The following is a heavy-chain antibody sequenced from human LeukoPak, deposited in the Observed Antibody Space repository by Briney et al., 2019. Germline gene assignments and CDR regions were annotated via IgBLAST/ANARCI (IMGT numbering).Heavy chain of an antibody. D-gene: IGHD3-10*01. CDR2: INPSGGST. CDR3: ARSMVRGSPYDAFDI. J-gene: IGHJ3*02. V-gene: IGHV1-46*01. Sequence: ASVKVSCKASGYTFTSYYMHWVRQAPAQGLEWMGIINPSGGSTSYAQKFQGRVTMTRDTSTSTVYMELSSLRSENTAVYYCARSMVRGSPYDAFDIWGQGTMVTVSS. CDR1: GYTFTSYY.